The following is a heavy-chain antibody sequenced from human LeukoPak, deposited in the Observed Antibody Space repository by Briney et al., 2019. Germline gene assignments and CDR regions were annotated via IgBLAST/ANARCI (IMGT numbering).Heavy chain of an antibody. CDR3: ARGAPIRVAVAATFDP. J-gene: IGHJ5*02. CDR1: GFNFITYT. Sequence: ASVKVSCKTSGFNFITYTMHWVRQAPGQRLEWMGWINAANGNTQYSQKFQGRVTITRDTSASTAYMELSSLRSEDTAVYYYARGAPIRVAVAATFDPWGQGTLVTVPS. CDR2: INAANGNT. V-gene: IGHV1-3*01. D-gene: IGHD6-19*01.